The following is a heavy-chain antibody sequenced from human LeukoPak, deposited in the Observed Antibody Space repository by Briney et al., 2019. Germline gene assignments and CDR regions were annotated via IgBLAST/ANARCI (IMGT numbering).Heavy chain of an antibody. CDR2: IYYSGST. CDR3: ARADSSGYSHFDY. D-gene: IGHD3-22*01. CDR1: GGSVSSGSYY. J-gene: IGHJ4*02. Sequence: SETLSLTCTVSGGSVSSGSYYWSWIRQPPGKGLEWIGYIYYSGSTNYNPSLKSRVTISVDTSKNQFSLKLSSVTAADTAVYYCARADSSGYSHFDYWGQGTLVTVSS. V-gene: IGHV4-61*01.